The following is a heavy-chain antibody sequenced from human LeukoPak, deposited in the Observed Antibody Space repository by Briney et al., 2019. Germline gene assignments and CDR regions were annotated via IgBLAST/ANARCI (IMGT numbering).Heavy chain of an antibody. CDR1: GGSISSYY. CDR3: ARLPYEILTYFDY. J-gene: IGHJ4*02. Sequence: SETLSLTCTVSGGSISSYYWSWIRQPPGKGLEWIGYIYYSGSTNYNPSLKSRVTISVDTSKNQFSLKLSSVTAADTAVYYCARLPYEILTYFDYWGQGTLVTVSS. D-gene: IGHD3-9*01. CDR2: IYYSGST. V-gene: IGHV4-59*08.